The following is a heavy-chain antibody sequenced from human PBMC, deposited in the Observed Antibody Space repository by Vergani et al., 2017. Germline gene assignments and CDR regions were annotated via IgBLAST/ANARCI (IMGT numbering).Heavy chain of an antibody. V-gene: IGHV4-38-2*01. D-gene: IGHD3-10*01. CDR3: PRHRGSGGFFPSSYFYGMDV. CDR1: DSSIMTKPY. J-gene: IGHJ6*02. Sequence: QVQLQESGPGLVKPSETLTLTCDVSDSSIMTKPYWGWFRQSPGKGLEWIGCIHHSGDTHYNSSLKSRVSISIVSSSKFSLSLTSVTAADTAIYYCPRHRGSGGFFPSSYFYGMDVWGHGTTVTVSS. CDR2: IHHSGDT.